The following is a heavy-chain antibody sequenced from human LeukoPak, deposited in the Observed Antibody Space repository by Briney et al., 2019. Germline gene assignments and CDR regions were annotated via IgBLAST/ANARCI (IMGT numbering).Heavy chain of an antibody. J-gene: IGHJ5*02. CDR3: ARHGWGAGTRRRYSWFDP. V-gene: IGHV4-34*01. CDR1: GGSFSGYY. D-gene: IGHD6-13*01. Sequence: SETLSLTCGVYGGSFSGYYWSWIRPPPGKGLEWIGEMNDSGSTNYNPSLKSRVTISVDTSRNQFSLKLRSVTAADTAVYYCARHGWGAGTRRRYSWFDPWGQGTLVTVSS. CDR2: MNDSGST.